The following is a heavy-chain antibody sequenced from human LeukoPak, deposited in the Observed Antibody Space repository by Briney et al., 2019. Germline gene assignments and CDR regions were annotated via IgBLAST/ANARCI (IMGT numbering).Heavy chain of an antibody. CDR3: ARTFQYYDFWSGYSNPNWFDP. D-gene: IGHD3-3*01. V-gene: IGHV3-21*01. J-gene: IGHJ5*02. Sequence: GGSLRLSCAASGFTFSSYSMTWVRQAPGKGLEWVSSISSSSSYIYYADSVKGRFTISRDNAKNSLYLQMNSLRAEDTAVYYCARTFQYYDFWSGYSNPNWFDPWGQGTLVTVSS. CDR2: ISSSSSYI. CDR1: GFTFSSYS.